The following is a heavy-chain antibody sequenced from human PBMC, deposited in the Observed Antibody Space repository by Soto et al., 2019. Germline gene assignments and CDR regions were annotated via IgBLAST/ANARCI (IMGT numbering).Heavy chain of an antibody. V-gene: IGHV3-15*01. D-gene: IGHD6-19*01. Sequence: PGGSLRLSCAASGFTFSNAWMSWVRQAPGKGLEWVGRIKSKTDGGTTDYAAPVKGRFTISRDDSKNTLYLQMNSLKTEDTAVYYCTTDLLVAGDRWYNWFDPWGQGTLVTVSS. CDR1: GFTFSNAW. CDR2: IKSKTDGGTT. CDR3: TTDLLVAGDRWYNWFDP. J-gene: IGHJ5*02.